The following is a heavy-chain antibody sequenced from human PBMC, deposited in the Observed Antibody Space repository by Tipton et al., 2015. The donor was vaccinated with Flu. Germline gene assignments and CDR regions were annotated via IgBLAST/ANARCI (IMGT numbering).Heavy chain of an antibody. V-gene: IGHV4-61*02. CDR2: IYINGGT. D-gene: IGHD3-22*01. CDR1: GGSISSSSYL. CDR3: ARDPLDDSDAYSYDYFYGMDI. Sequence: TLSLTCTVSGGSISSSSYLWNWIRQPAGKGLEWIGRIYINGGTKYNPSLRGRAIISLDTSRNQFSLRLSSVTAADAAVYYCARDPLDDSDAYSYDYFYGMDIWGQGAAVIVSS. J-gene: IGHJ6*02.